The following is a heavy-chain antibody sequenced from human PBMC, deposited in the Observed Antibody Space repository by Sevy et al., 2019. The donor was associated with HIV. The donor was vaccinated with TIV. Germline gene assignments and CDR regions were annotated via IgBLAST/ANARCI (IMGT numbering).Heavy chain of an antibody. CDR1: GFTFSSYS. CDR3: ARTGPPGYYYDSSGSDY. J-gene: IGHJ4*02. D-gene: IGHD3-22*01. Sequence: GGSLRLSRAASGFTFSSYSMNWVRQAPGKGLEWVSYISSSSSTIYYADSVKGRFTISRDNAKNSLYLQMNSLRAEDTAVYYCARTGPPGYYYDSSGSDYWGQGTLVTVSS. CDR2: ISSSSSTI. V-gene: IGHV3-48*01.